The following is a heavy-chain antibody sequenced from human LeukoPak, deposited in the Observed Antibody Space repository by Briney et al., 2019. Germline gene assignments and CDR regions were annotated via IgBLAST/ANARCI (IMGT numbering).Heavy chain of an antibody. CDR2: IYYSGST. V-gene: IGHV4-59*01. CDR1: GGSISSYY. D-gene: IGHD6-13*01. CDR3: ARGLYSSSWFDFDP. J-gene: IGHJ5*02. Sequence: SETLSLACTVSGGSISSYYWSWIRQPPGKGLEWIGYIYYSGSTNYNPSLKSRVTISVDTSKNQFSLKLSSVTAADTAVYYCARGLYSSSWFDFDPWGQGTLVTVSS.